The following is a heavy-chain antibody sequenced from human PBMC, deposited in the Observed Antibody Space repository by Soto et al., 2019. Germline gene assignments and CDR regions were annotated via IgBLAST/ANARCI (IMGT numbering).Heavy chain of an antibody. CDR1: RYTFKSHG. Sequence: GGSLRLSXAASRYTFKSHGLSWVRQAPGKGLEWVSTIDSSGVNTHYADSVKGRFTISRDNSRNTLHLQVHDLRADDTALYYCVSWVSAHFDYWGQGTVVTVSS. CDR2: IDSSGVNT. V-gene: IGHV3-23*01. CDR3: VSWVSAHFDY. J-gene: IGHJ4*02. D-gene: IGHD3-16*01.